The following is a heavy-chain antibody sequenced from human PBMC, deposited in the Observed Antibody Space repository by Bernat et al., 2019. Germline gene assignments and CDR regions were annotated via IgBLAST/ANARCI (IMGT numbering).Heavy chain of an antibody. V-gene: IGHV1-24*01. Sequence: QVQLVQSGAEVKKPGASVKVSCKVSGYTLTELSMHWVRQAPGKGLEWMGGFDPEDGETIYAQKFQGRVTMTEDTSTDTAYMELSSLRSEDTAVYYCATDKPFFGKGMTWKLLPFDIWGQGTMVTVSS. CDR2: FDPEDGET. CDR1: GYTLTELS. D-gene: IGHD1-26*01. J-gene: IGHJ3*02. CDR3: ATDKPFFGKGMTWKLLPFDI.